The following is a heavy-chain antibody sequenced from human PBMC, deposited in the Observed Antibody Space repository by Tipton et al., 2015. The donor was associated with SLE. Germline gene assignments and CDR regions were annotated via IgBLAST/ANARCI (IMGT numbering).Heavy chain of an antibody. Sequence: TLSLTCTVSGDFITIGGYYWMWIRQHPGKGLEWIGYIYYRGSTYYNPSLKSRLTISIDTSKNQFSLRLSSVTAADTAVYFCAREGNPAYWYFDLWGRGTLITVSS. CDR3: AREGNPAYWYFDL. CDR2: IYYRGST. CDR1: GDFITIGGYY. V-gene: IGHV4-31*03. J-gene: IGHJ2*01.